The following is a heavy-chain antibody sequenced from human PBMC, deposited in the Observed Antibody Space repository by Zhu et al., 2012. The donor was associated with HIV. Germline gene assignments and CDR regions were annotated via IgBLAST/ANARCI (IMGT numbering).Heavy chain of an antibody. Sequence: QVQLQESGPGLVKPSETLSLTCTVSGGSISSSSYYWGWIRQPPGKGLEWIGSIYYSGSTYYNPSLKSRVTISVDTSKNQFSLKLSSVTAADTAVYYCARHSGVPYYDILTGYHYNWFDPGAREPWSPSPQ. V-gene: IGHV4-39*07. J-gene: IGHJ5*02. CDR2: IYYSGST. CDR3: ARHSGVPYYDILTGYHYNWFDP. CDR1: GGSISSSSYY. D-gene: IGHD3-9*01.